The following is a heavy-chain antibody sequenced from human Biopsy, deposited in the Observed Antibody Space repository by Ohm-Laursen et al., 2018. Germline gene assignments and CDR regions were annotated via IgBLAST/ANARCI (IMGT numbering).Heavy chain of an antibody. CDR1: GGSISSDW. CDR3: TRATNSTGWPYYYFYGMDI. Sequence: SDTLSPTCTVSGGSISSDWWSWIRQTPGKGLEWIGYVYYSGTTTYNPSLRSRVTISVDTSMNQISLRLQSVTAADTAIYYCTRATNSTGWPYYYFYGMDIWGQGTTATVSS. J-gene: IGHJ6*02. D-gene: IGHD2/OR15-2a*01. V-gene: IGHV4-59*07. CDR2: VYYSGTT.